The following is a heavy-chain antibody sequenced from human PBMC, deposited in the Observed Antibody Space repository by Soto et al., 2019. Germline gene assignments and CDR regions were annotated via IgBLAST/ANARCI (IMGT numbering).Heavy chain of an antibody. V-gene: IGHV3-33*01. D-gene: IGHD3-10*02. CDR3: ARDVRSRRYDL. CDR1: GFTFRNYG. Sequence: QVQLVESGGGVVQPGRSLRLSCAASGFTFRNYGMHWVRRAPGKGLEWLAVIWYDGSNKYYADSVKGRFTISRDNSKNTLNLQMNSLRAEDTAVYYCARDVRSRRYDLWGQGTLVTVSS. J-gene: IGHJ5*02. CDR2: IWYDGSNK.